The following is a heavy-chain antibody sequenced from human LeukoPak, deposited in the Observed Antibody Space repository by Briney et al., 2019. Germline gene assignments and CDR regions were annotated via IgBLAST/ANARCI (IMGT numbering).Heavy chain of an antibody. J-gene: IGHJ4*02. CDR3: ASVDYGDY. D-gene: IGHD4-17*01. CDR1: GYTFTSYA. CDR2: INAGNGNT. V-gene: IGHV1-3*01. Sequence: GASVKVSCKAPGYTFTSYAMHWVRQAPGQRLEWMGWINAGNGNTQYSQKFQGRVTFTRDTSASTAYMELSSLRSEDTAVYYCASVDYGDYWGQGTLVTVSS.